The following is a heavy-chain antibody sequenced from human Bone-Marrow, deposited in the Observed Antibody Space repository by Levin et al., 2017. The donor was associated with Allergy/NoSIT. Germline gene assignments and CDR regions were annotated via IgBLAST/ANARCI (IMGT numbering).Heavy chain of an antibody. J-gene: IGHJ3*01. CDR2: VLHGEST. Sequence: SQTLSLTCTVSGGSVNDYYWSWIRQSPGKGLEWIGFVLHGESTNYNPSLESRVATSLDTSNNQFSLILSSVTAADTAVYYCARARSRGYYTTDAFDVWGPGTRVIVSS. V-gene: IGHV4-59*02. CDR1: GGSVNDYY. D-gene: IGHD1-26*01. CDR3: ARARSRGYYTTDAFDV.